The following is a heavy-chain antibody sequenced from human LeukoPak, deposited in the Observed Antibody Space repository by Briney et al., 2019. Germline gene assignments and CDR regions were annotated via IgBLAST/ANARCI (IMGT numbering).Heavy chain of an antibody. D-gene: IGHD4-17*01. V-gene: IGHV3-21*01. CDR1: GLTFSKYG. J-gene: IGHJ4*02. Sequence: PGGSLRFSCAVSGLTFSKYGMNWVRQAPGTGLKGVSSISSGNDYIDYADSVKGRFTISRDDAKNSLYLQMNSLRAEDTAVYYCARDPTEGPYETYGRHYFDFWGQGTLVTVSS. CDR3: ARDPTEGPYETYGRHYFDF. CDR2: ISSGNDYI.